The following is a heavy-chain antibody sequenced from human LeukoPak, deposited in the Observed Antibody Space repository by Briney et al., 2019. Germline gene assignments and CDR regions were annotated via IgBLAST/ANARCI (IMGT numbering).Heavy chain of an antibody. CDR1: GGSISSYY. D-gene: IGHD5-24*01. Sequence: PSETLSLTCTVSGGSISSYYWSWIRQPPGKGLEWIGYIYYSGSTNYNPSLKSRVTISVDTSKNQFSLKLSSVTAEDTAVYYCARSRLRWLQLNCPFDYWGQGTLVTVSS. CDR3: ARSRLRWLQLNCPFDY. J-gene: IGHJ4*02. V-gene: IGHV4-59*01. CDR2: IYYSGST.